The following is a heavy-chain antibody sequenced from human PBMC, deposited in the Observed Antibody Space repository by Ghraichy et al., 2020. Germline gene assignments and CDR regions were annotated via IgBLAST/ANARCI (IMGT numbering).Heavy chain of an antibody. Sequence: ASVKVSCKASGYTFTSYGISWVRQAPGQGLEWMGWISAYNGNTNYAQKLQGRVTMTTDTSTSTAYMELRSLRSDDTAVYYCARIAGVQKKDYYYYMDVWGKGTTVTVSS. D-gene: IGHD1-1*01. CDR3: ARIAGVQKKDYYYYMDV. J-gene: IGHJ6*03. V-gene: IGHV1-18*01. CDR1: GYTFTSYG. CDR2: ISAYNGNT.